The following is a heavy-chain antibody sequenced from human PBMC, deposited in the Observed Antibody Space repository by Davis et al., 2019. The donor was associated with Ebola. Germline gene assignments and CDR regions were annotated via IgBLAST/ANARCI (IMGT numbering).Heavy chain of an antibody. J-gene: IGHJ5*02. CDR2: IYHSGVT. CDR1: GGSISSYY. D-gene: IGHD4-17*01. CDR3: ARDLHGVTTGGFDP. Sequence: MPSETLSLTCTVSGGSISSYYWSWIRQPPGKGLEWIGYIYHSGVTNHNPSLKSRVTISVDTSKNQFSLRLSSVAAADTAVYYCARDLHGVTTGGFDPWGQGTLVTVSS. V-gene: IGHV4-59*01.